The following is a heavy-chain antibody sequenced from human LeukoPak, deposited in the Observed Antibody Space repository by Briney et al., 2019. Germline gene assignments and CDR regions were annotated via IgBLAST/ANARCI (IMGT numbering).Heavy chain of an antibody. CDR3: ARGSYSYGSLADY. J-gene: IGHJ4*02. Sequence: GGSLRLSCAASGFTFSSYGIHWVRQAPGKGLEWVAFIRYDGSNKYYADSVKGRFTISRDNSKNTLYLQMNSLRAEDTAVYYCARGSYSYGSLADYWGQGTLVTVSS. CDR2: IRYDGSNK. V-gene: IGHV3-30*02. CDR1: GFTFSSYG. D-gene: IGHD5-18*01.